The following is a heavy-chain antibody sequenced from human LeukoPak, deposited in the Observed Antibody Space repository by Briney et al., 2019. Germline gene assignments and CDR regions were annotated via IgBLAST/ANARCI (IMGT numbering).Heavy chain of an antibody. CDR2: IYYSGST. V-gene: IGHV4-59*08. D-gene: IGHD6-19*01. J-gene: IGHJ4*02. CDR3: ATAVAGRVQGY. CDR1: GGSISSYY. Sequence: SETLSLTCTVSGGSISSYYWSWIRQPPGKGLEWIGYIYYSGSTNYNPSLKSRVTISVDTSKNQFSQKLSSVTAADTAVYYCATAVAGRVQGYWGQGTLVTVSS.